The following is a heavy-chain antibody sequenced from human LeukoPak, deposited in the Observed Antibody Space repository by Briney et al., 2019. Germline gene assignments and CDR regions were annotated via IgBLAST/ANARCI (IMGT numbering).Heavy chain of an antibody. V-gene: IGHV1-46*01. J-gene: IGHJ4*02. CDR3: ARDDRGGGAFDY. CDR2: INPSGGST. D-gene: IGHD3-10*01. Sequence: GASVKASCKASGYTFTSYYMHWVRQAPGQGLEWMGIINPSGGSTSYAQKFQGRVTMTRDTSTSTVYMELSSLRSEDTAVYYCARDDRGGGAFDYWGQGTLVTVSS. CDR1: GYTFTSYY.